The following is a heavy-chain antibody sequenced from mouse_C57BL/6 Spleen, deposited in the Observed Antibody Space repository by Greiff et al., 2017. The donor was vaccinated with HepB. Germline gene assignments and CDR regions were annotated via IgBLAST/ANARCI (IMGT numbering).Heavy chain of an antibody. J-gene: IGHJ4*01. Sequence: QVQLQQPGAELVKPGASVKLSCKASGYTFTSYWMHWVKQRPGQGLEWIGEIDPSDSYTNYNQKFKGKSTLTVDKSSSTAYMQLSSLTSEDSAVYYCARALEYYYAMDYWGQGTSVTVSS. CDR3: ARALEYYYAMDY. CDR2: IDPSDSYT. CDR1: GYTFTSYW. V-gene: IGHV1-69*01.